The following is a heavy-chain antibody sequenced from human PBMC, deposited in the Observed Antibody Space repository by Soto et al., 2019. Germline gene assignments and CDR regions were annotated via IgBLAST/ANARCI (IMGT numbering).Heavy chain of an antibody. J-gene: IGHJ6*02. CDR1: GGSISSGGYF. D-gene: IGHD6-6*01. V-gene: IGHV4-31*11. CDR2: IYYSGST. CDR3: AREGAAPYYYYGMDV. Sequence: SETLSLTCAVSGGSISSGGYFWSWIRQHPGKGLEWIGFIYYSGSTYYNPSLKSRVAISVDTSKNQFSLKLSSVTAADTAVYYCAREGAAPYYYYGMDVWGQGTTVTVSS.